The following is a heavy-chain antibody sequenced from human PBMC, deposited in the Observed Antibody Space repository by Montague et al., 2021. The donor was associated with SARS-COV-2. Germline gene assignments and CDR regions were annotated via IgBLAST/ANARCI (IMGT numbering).Heavy chain of an antibody. D-gene: IGHD2-15*01. Sequence: WNWIRQPPGKGREWIGYIYYSRSTNYNPSLXSRVTISVDTSKNQFSLKVRSVTAADTAVYYCARRRERWSDAFDIWGQGTMVTVSS. J-gene: IGHJ3*02. V-gene: IGHV4-59*08. CDR3: ARRRERWSDAFDI. CDR2: IYYSRST.